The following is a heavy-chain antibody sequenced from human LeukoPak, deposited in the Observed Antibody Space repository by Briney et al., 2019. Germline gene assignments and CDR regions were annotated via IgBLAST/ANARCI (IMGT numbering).Heavy chain of an antibody. D-gene: IGHD5/OR15-5a*01. Sequence: RGESLKISCTGSGYTFTSYWIAWVRQMPGKGLEWMGILYPGDSDTRYSPSFQGQVTFSVDKSISTAYLQWSSLKASDTAMYYCAARPVPSTTDAFDIWGQGTMVTVSS. J-gene: IGHJ3*02. CDR2: LYPGDSDT. CDR1: GYTFTSYW. CDR3: AARPVPSTTDAFDI. V-gene: IGHV5-51*01.